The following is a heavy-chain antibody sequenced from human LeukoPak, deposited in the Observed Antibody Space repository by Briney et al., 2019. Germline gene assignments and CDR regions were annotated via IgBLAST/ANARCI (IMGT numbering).Heavy chain of an antibody. J-gene: IGHJ3*02. Sequence: ASVKVSCKASGYTFTSYDINWVRQATGQGLEWMGWINPNSGGTNYAQKFQGRVTMTRDTSISTAYMELSRLRSDDTAVYYCASSGYVEAFDIWGQGTMVTVSS. CDR1: GYTFTSYD. CDR2: INPNSGGT. D-gene: IGHD5-12*01. CDR3: ASSGYVEAFDI. V-gene: IGHV1-2*02.